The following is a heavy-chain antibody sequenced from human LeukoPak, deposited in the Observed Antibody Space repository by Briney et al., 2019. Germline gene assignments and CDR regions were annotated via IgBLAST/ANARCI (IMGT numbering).Heavy chain of an antibody. D-gene: IGHD6-13*01. CDR2: IYHSGST. CDR1: GGSMSGYY. J-gene: IGHJ4*02. V-gene: IGHV4-59*12. CDR3: ARDPSSYSSSWYGDY. Sequence: SETLSLTCTVSGGSMSGYYWSWIRQPPGKGLEWIGEIYHSGSTNYNPSLKSRVTISVDTSKNQFSLKLSSVTAADTAVYYCARDPSSYSSSWYGDYWGQGTLVTVSS.